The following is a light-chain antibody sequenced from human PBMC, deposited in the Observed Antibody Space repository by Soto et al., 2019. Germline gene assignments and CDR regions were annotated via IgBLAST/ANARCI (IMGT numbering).Light chain of an antibody. CDR1: QSVRSNF. V-gene: IGKV3-20*01. CDR2: GAS. J-gene: IGKJ1*01. CDR3: QQYDSSPQT. Sequence: EIVLTQSPGTLSLSPGERATLSCRASQSVRSNFLAWYQQKPGQAPRLLIYGASSRATGIPDRFSGSGSGTEFTLTISRLEPEDFAVYYCQQYDSSPQTFGQGTK.